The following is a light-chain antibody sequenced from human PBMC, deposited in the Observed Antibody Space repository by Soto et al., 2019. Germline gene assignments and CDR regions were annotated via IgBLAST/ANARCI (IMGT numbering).Light chain of an antibody. CDR1: HNDIGTYDY. CDR2: GVT. CDR3: NSFTSNRIYV. Sequence: QSVLTQPTSVSGSHGQSITISCTGNHNDIGTYDYVSWYQQHPGRAPRLLIYGVTTRPSGISDRFSASKSGLTASLTISGLQPEDEADYYCNSFTSNRIYVFGPGTKLTVL. J-gene: IGLJ1*01. V-gene: IGLV2-14*03.